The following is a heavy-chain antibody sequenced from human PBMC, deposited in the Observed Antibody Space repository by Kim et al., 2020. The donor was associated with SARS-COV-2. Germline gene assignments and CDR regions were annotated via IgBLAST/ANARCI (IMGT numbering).Heavy chain of an antibody. D-gene: IGHD3-22*01. J-gene: IGHJ6*02. CDR2: IYTSGST. Sequence: SETLSLTCTVSGGSISSGSYYWSWIRQPAGKGLEWIGRIYTSGSTNYNPSLKSRVTISVDTSKNQFSLKLSSVTAADTAVYYCAREYYYDSSGYYPSYYYYYGMDVWGQGTTVTVSS. CDR3: AREYYYDSSGYYPSYYYYYGMDV. V-gene: IGHV4-61*02. CDR1: GGSISSGSYY.